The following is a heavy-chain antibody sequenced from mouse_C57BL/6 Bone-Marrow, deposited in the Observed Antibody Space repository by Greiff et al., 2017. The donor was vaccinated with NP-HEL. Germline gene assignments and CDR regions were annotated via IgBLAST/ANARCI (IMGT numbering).Heavy chain of an antibody. J-gene: IGHJ3*01. CDR2: ISSGSSTI. D-gene: IGHD1-1*01. V-gene: IGHV5-17*01. CDR1: GFTFSDYG. Sequence: EVQLVESGGGLVKPGGSLKLSCAASGFTFSDYGMHWVRQAPEKGLEWVAYISSGSSTIYYADTVKGRFTFSRDNAKNTLFLQMTSLRSEDTAMYYCATPITTGVAKGFAYWGQGTLVTVSA. CDR3: ATPITTGVAKGFAY.